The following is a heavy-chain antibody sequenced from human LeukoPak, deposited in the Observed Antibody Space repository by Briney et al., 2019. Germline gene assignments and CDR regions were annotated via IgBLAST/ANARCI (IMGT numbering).Heavy chain of an antibody. CDR1: GVTLSNYA. Sequence: RSLRLSCTASGVTLSNYAMHWVRRPPGRGLEWVAVISFDGTNKYYGDSVEGRFSVSRDNSKNTLYLQMNSLRPDDTAMYYCATDYGDYEPIDYWGQGTLVTVSS. V-gene: IGHV3-30*04. CDR3: ATDYGDYEPIDY. CDR2: ISFDGTNK. J-gene: IGHJ4*02. D-gene: IGHD4-17*01.